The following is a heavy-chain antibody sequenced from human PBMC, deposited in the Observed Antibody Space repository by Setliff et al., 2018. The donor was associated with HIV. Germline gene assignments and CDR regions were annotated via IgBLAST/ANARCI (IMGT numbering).Heavy chain of an antibody. CDR3: AKDSEAVAVKYYYMDV. Sequence: PGGSLRLSCEASGFPFSTYTMKWVRQAPGTGLEWVSSISTSSGYIYYADSVKGRFTISRDTPNHMVYLQMNNLRPEDTALYYCAKDSEAVAVKYYYMDVWGRGTTVTVSS. V-gene: IGHV3-21*06. D-gene: IGHD6-19*01. CDR1: GFPFSTYT. J-gene: IGHJ6*03. CDR2: ISTSSGYI.